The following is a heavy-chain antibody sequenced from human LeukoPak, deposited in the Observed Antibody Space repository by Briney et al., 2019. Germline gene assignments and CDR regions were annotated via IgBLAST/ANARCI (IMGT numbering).Heavy chain of an antibody. CDR3: ARGLSSYGDSRWFDP. D-gene: IGHD5-18*01. V-gene: IGHV3-48*03. Sequence: GGSLGLSCAASGFTFSSYEMNWVRQAPGKGLEWVSYISSSGSTIYYADSVKGRFTISRDNAKNSLYLQMNSLRAEDTAVYYCARGLSSYGDSRWFDPWGQGTLVTVSS. J-gene: IGHJ5*02. CDR2: ISSSGSTI. CDR1: GFTFSSYE.